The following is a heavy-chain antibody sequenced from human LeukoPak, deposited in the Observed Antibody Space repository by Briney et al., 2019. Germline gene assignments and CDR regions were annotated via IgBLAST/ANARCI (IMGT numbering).Heavy chain of an antibody. CDR3: ARVRPHPIIDV. Sequence: GGSLRLSCAASGFTVSNNYMVGVAQAPGKGLGWVSVIYTGVSIYYADSAQGRFAISRDNSKNTLYLQVNSLRAEDTGVYYCARVRPHPIIDVWGKGTTVTVSS. CDR2: IYTGVSI. J-gene: IGHJ6*03. D-gene: IGHD6-6*01. V-gene: IGHV3-53*01. CDR1: GFTVSNNY.